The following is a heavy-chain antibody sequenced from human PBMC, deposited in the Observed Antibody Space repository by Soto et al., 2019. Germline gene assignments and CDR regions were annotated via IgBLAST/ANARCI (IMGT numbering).Heavy chain of an antibody. V-gene: IGHV1-18*01. Sequence: HVQLVQSGGELKKPGASVKVSCNTSGYTFNTYFITWVRQAPGQGLEWMGWISPHNGNTNYAEKYKGRVTMTADTITKTAYMQLRNLRNDDTAVYYCAKDTGNSYDYWGQGTPVTVSS. CDR3: AKDTGNSYDY. CDR1: GYTFNTYF. J-gene: IGHJ4*02. CDR2: ISPHNGNT.